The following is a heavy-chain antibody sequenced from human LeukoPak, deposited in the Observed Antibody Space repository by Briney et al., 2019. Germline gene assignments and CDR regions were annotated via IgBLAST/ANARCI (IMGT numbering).Heavy chain of an antibody. J-gene: IGHJ3*02. CDR2: ITGSGGST. CDR1: GFSFTNYG. D-gene: IGHD3-16*01. V-gene: IGHV3-23*01. CDR3: VRDYRWGSFDI. Sequence: PGRSLRLSCAASGFSFTNYGMNWVRQAPGKGLEWVSGITGSGGSTYYADCVKGRFTISRDNSKNTLYLQMNSLRAEDTAVYHCVRDYRWGSFDIWGQGTMVTVSS.